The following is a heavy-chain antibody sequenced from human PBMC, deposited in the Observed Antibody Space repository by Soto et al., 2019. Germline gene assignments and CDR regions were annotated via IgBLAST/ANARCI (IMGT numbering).Heavy chain of an antibody. D-gene: IGHD6-13*01. J-gene: IGHJ4*02. CDR2: TYYRSKWYN. CDR3: ARDLGSSWYFDY. Sequence: SQTLSLTCAISGDSVSSNSAAWNWIRQSPSRGLEWLGRTYYRSKWYNDYAVSVKSRITINPDTSKNQFSLQLNSVTPEEAAVYYGARDLGSSWYFDYWGQGTLVTVSS. CDR1: GDSVSSNSAA. V-gene: IGHV6-1*01.